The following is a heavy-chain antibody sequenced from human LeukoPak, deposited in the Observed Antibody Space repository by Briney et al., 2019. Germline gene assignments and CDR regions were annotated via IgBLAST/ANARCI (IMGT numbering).Heavy chain of an antibody. D-gene: IGHD3-3*01. CDR3: ARVSIYDFWSGYYSARWFDP. Sequence: NASETLSLTCAVYGGSFSGYYWSWIRQPPGKGLEWIGEINHSGSTNYNPSLKSRVTISVDTSKNQFSLKLSSVTAADTAVYYCARVSIYDFWSGYYSARWFDPWGQGTLVTVSS. V-gene: IGHV4-34*01. CDR1: GGSFSGYY. CDR2: INHSGST. J-gene: IGHJ5*02.